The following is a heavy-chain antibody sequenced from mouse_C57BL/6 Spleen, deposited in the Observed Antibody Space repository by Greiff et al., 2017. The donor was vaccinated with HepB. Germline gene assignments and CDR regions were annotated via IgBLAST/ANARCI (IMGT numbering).Heavy chain of an antibody. J-gene: IGHJ1*03. CDR2: ISDGGSYT. CDR1: GFTFSSYA. V-gene: IGHV5-4*01. Sequence: VQLKESGGGLVKPGGSLKLSCAASGFTFSSYAMSWVRQTPEKRLEWVATISDGGSYTYYPDNVKGRFTISRDNAKNNLYLQMSHLKSEDTAMYYCARDDGYSWYFDVWGTGTTVTVSS. D-gene: IGHD2-3*01. CDR3: ARDDGYSWYFDV.